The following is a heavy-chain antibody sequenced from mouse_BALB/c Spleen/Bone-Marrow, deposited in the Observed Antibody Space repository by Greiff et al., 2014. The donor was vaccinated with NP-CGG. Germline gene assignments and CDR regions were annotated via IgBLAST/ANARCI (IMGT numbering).Heavy chain of an antibody. Sequence: DVKLVESGPELVKPGASVKISCKASGYSFTGYFMNWVMQSHGKSLEWIGRINPYNGDTFYNQKFKGKATLTVDKSSSTARMELRSLASEDSAVYYCARSGYYGSSYFDYWGQGTTLTVSS. CDR2: INPYNGDT. V-gene: IGHV1-20*02. D-gene: IGHD1-1*01. J-gene: IGHJ2*01. CDR3: ARSGYYGSSYFDY. CDR1: GYSFTGYF.